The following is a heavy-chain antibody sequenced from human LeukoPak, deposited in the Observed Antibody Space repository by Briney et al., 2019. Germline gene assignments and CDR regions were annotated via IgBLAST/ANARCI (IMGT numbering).Heavy chain of an antibody. CDR1: GGSISSYY. Sequence: PSETLSLTCTVSGGSISSYYRSWIRQPPGKGLEWIGYIYYSGSTNYNPSLKSRVTISVDTSKNQFSLKLSSVTAADTAVYYCARGIYGSGSYYIHWGQGTLVTVSS. V-gene: IGHV4-59*01. CDR2: IYYSGST. J-gene: IGHJ4*02. CDR3: ARGIYGSGSYYIH. D-gene: IGHD3-10*01.